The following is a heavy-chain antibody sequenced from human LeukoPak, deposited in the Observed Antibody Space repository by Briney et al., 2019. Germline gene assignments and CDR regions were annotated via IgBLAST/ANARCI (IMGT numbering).Heavy chain of an antibody. D-gene: IGHD5-18*01. V-gene: IGHV3-49*03. CDR1: GFTFRDYD. CDR2: IRRKGYGGTT. J-gene: IGHJ4*02. CDR3: TRDRGYSYVYSDY. Sequence: PGGSLRLSCRVSGFTFRDYDVSWLRQAPGKGLEWVGFIRRKGYGGTTEYAASVKGRFTISRDDSKSIAYLQMNSLKTEDTAVYYCTRDRGYSYVYSDYWGQGTLVTVS.